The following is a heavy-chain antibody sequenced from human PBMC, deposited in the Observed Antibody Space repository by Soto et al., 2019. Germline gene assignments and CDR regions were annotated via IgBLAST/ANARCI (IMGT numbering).Heavy chain of an antibody. Sequence: SVKVSCKASGFTFTSSAVQWVRQARGQRLEWIGWIVVGSGNTNYAQKFQERVTITRDMSTSTAYMELSSLRSEDTAVYYCAAEKGIAVGGLSYYGMDVWGPGTTVTVSS. V-gene: IGHV1-58*01. CDR1: GFTFTSSA. D-gene: IGHD6-19*01. CDR3: AAEKGIAVGGLSYYGMDV. J-gene: IGHJ6*02. CDR2: IVVGSGNT.